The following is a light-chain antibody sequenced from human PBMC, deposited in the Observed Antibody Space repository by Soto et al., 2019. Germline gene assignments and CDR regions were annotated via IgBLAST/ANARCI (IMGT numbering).Light chain of an antibody. V-gene: IGKV1-5*03. CDR1: QSIASW. J-gene: IGKJ3*01. CDR2: KAS. CDR3: LQYHRKPFT. Sequence: DIQMTQSPATLSASVGDRVTLTCRASQSIASWLAWYQEKPGKAPNLLIYKASTLATGVPSRFSGSRSGTEFTLTISSLQPDDFGTYNCLQYHRKPFTFGPGTKVDIK.